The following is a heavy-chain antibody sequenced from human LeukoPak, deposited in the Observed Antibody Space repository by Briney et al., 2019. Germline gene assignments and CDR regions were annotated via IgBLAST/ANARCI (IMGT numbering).Heavy chain of an antibody. CDR3: ANGKGYFEF. Sequence: GGSLRLSCTASGLSFSSSAMSWVRQAPGKGLEWVSAISGTGGSTYYADSVKGRFTISRDNSKNTEYLQMNGLGAEDTAVYYCANGKGYFEFWGQGTLVTVSS. V-gene: IGHV3-23*01. J-gene: IGHJ4*02. CDR2: ISGTGGST. CDR1: GLSFSSSA. D-gene: IGHD3-9*01.